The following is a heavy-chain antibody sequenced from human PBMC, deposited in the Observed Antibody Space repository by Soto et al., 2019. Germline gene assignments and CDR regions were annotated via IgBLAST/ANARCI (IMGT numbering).Heavy chain of an antibody. Sequence: GGSLRLSCAASEFTFSIYHMNWVRQAPGKGLEWVSSISRSSNYIYYADSVKGRFTISRDNAKNSLYLQMISLRGEDTAVYYCTRDVLRGYDSPYYYYYAMDVWGQGTTVTVSS. J-gene: IGHJ6*02. CDR3: TRDVLRGYDSPYYYYYAMDV. CDR2: ISRSSNYI. CDR1: EFTFSIYH. V-gene: IGHV3-21*01. D-gene: IGHD5-12*01.